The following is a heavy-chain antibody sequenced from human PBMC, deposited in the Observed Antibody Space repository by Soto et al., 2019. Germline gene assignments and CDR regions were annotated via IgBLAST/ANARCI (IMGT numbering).Heavy chain of an antibody. CDR1: GFTFSNFD. V-gene: IGHV3-13*05. CDR2: IGAARDP. Sequence: VGSLRLSCATSGFTFSNFDMHWVRQVPGKGLEWVSAIGAARDPYYLGSVKGRFTISRENAKNSVYLQMNDLRAGDSAVYYCARAYTGRLPRRADYYYAMDVWGQGTTVTVSS. CDR3: ARAYTGRLPRRADYYYAMDV. J-gene: IGHJ6*02. D-gene: IGHD2-2*02.